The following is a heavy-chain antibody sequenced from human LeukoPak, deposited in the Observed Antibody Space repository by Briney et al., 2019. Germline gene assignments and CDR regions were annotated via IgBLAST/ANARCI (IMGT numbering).Heavy chain of an antibody. CDR2: ISTGGGTT. Sequence: PGGSLRLSCTASGFTFSSHAMSWVRQAPGKGLECVSSISTGGGTTYYTDSVKGRFTISRDNSKNTLYLQMTSLTAEDTPVYYCAKDWAYGDYPLNYWGQGTLVTVSS. J-gene: IGHJ4*02. D-gene: IGHD4-17*01. CDR1: GFTFSSHA. CDR3: AKDWAYGDYPLNY. V-gene: IGHV3-23*01.